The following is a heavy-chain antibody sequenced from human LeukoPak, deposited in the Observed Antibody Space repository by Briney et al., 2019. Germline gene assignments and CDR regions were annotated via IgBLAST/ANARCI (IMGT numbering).Heavy chain of an antibody. CDR1: GDFITAYY. J-gene: IGHJ6*03. CDR3: ARDGGNYYYYMDV. Sequence: SETLSLTCSVSGDFITAYYWSWIRQPPGKGLERIGSIYHSGSTYYNPSLKSRVTISVDTSKNQFSLKLSSVTAADTAVYYCARDGGNYYYYMDVWGKGTTVTVSS. D-gene: IGHD3-16*01. V-gene: IGHV4-38-2*02. CDR2: IYHSGST.